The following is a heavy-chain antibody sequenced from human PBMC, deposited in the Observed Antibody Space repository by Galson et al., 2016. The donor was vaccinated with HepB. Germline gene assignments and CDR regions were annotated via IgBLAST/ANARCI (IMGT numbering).Heavy chain of an antibody. J-gene: IGHJ4*02. CDR1: GFTFNTYG. CDR3: ARFSGRYNGDFDY. Sequence: SLRLSCAASGFTFNTYGMHWVRQAPGKGLEWVAVIWYDGSNKYYSDSVKGRFTISRDNSKNTLYVQMNSLSAEDTAVYYCARFSGRYNGDFDYWGQGTLVTVSS. D-gene: IGHD1-26*01. CDR2: IWYDGSNK. V-gene: IGHV3-33*01.